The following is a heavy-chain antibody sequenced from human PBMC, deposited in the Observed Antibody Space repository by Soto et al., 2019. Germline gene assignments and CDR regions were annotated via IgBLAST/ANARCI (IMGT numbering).Heavy chain of an antibody. J-gene: IGHJ4*02. CDR3: AKDQSRGVPVNADF. CDR1: GFTFSSYS. V-gene: IGHV3-48*01. Sequence: GGSLRLSCAASGFTFSSYSMNWVRQAPGKGLEWVSYISSSISTIYYADSVKGRFTISRDNAKNSLYLQMKSLRAEDTAVYFCAKDQSRGVPVNADFWGQGTLVTVSS. CDR2: ISSSISTI. D-gene: IGHD2-21*01.